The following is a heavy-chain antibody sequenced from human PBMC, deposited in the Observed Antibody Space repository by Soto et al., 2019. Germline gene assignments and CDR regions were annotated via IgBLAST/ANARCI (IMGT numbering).Heavy chain of an antibody. J-gene: IGHJ6*03. CDR1: GGSFSGYY. V-gene: IGHV4-34*01. D-gene: IGHD3-10*01. CDR3: ARGRYYYGSGSYYNNYYYYYYYMDV. CDR2: INHSGST. Sequence: QVQLQQWGAGLLKPSETLSLTCAVYGGSFSGYYWSWIRQPPGKGLEWIGEINHSGSTNYNPSLKSRVTISVDTSKNQFPLKLSSVTAADTAVYYCARGRYYYGSGSYYNNYYYYYYYMDVWGKGTTVTVSS.